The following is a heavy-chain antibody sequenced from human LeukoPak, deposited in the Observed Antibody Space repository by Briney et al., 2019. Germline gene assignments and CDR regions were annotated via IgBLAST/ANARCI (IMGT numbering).Heavy chain of an antibody. Sequence: VASVKVSCKASGGTFSSYAISWVRQAPGQGLEWMGGIIPIFGTANYAQKFQGRVTITTDESTSTAYMELSGLRSEDTAVYYCASVQFYDSSGYYYPEHWGQGTLVTVS. CDR2: IIPIFGTA. J-gene: IGHJ1*01. V-gene: IGHV1-69*05. CDR3: ASVQFYDSSGYYYPEH. CDR1: GGTFSSYA. D-gene: IGHD3-22*01.